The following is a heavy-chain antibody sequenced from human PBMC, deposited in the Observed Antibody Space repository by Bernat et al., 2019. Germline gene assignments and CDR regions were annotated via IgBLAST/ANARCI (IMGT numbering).Heavy chain of an antibody. CDR2: TRKKANSYTT. D-gene: IGHD4-11*01. CDR3: ARGHTYPDYRKSLDY. CDR1: GFTFSDYY. J-gene: IGHJ4*02. Sequence: EVQLVESGGGLVQPGGSLRLSCAASGFTFSDYYMDWVRQAPGKGLEWVGRTRKKANSYTTEYAASVGGRFTISGDDSKNSLYLQLNSLKTEDPYVYYCARGHTYPDYRKSLDYWGQGTLVTVSS. V-gene: IGHV3-72*01.